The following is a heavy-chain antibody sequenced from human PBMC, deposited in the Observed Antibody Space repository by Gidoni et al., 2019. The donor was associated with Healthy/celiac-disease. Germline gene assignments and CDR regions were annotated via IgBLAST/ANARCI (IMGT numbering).Heavy chain of an antibody. CDR2: ISPILGIA. V-gene: IGHV1-69*04. Sequence: QVQLVQSGAEVMKPGSSVKVSCKASGGTFSSYAISWVRQAPGQGLEWMGRISPILGIANYAQKFQGRVTITADKSTSTAYMALSSLRSEDTAVYYCARADIVVVPAAIPYYYGMDVWGQGTTVTVSS. J-gene: IGHJ6*02. CDR3: ARADIVVVPAAIPYYYGMDV. CDR1: GGTFSSYA. D-gene: IGHD2-2*01.